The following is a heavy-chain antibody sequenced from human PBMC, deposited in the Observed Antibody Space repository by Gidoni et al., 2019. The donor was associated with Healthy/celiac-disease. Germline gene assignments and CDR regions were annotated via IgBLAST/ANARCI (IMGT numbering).Heavy chain of an antibody. D-gene: IGHD3-3*01. J-gene: IGHJ4*02. V-gene: IGHV4-39*02. CDR2: IYYSGST. CDR1: GGSISSSSYY. CDR3: ARELRFLEWSRFDY. Sequence: QLQLQESGPGLVKPSETLSLTCTVAGGSISSSSYYWGWIRQPPGKGLEWIGSIYYSGSTYYNPSLKSRVTISVDTSKNQFSLKLSSVTAADTAVYYCARELRFLEWSRFDYWGQGTLVTVSS.